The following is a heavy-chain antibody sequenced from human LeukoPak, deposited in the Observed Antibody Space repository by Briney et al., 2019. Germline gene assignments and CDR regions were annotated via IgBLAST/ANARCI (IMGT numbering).Heavy chain of an antibody. CDR2: IWYDGSNK. J-gene: IGHJ4*02. D-gene: IGHD3-9*01. Sequence: GGSLRLSFAASGFTFSSYGMHWVRQAPGKGLEWVAVIWYDGSNKYYADSVKGRFTISRDNSKNTLYLQMNSLRAEDTAVYYCAGSDILTPFDYWGQGTLVTVSS. CDR3: AGSDILTPFDY. V-gene: IGHV3-33*01. CDR1: GFTFSSYG.